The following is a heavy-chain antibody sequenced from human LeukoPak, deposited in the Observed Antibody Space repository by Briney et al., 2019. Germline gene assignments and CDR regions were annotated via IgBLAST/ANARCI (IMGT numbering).Heavy chain of an antibody. D-gene: IGHD3-22*01. J-gene: IGHJ4*02. CDR2: ISGSGGST. CDR1: GFTFSSYG. V-gene: IGHV3-23*01. CDR3: AKPSYYYDNSGYSLYYFDY. Sequence: GGTLRLSCAASGFTFSSYGMSWVRQAPGKGLEWVSAISGSGGSTYYADSVKGRFTISRDNSKNTLYLQMNSLRAEDTAVYYCAKPSYYYDNSGYSLYYFDYWGQGTLVTVSS.